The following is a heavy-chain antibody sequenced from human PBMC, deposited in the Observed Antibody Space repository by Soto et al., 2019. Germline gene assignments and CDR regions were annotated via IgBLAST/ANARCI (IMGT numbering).Heavy chain of an antibody. CDR2: IRGSAGNA. CDR3: AKHLWFGESVFDP. J-gene: IGHJ5*02. Sequence: EVQLLESGGGLVQPGGSLRLSCAGTGFTFSSYGMSWVRQAPGKGLEWVSTIRGSAGNANYADSVKGRFTISRDDSTNAVLLQMNSLRPDDTGVYYCAKHLWFGESVFDPWGHGTLVVVSS. CDR1: GFTFSSYG. D-gene: IGHD3-10*01. V-gene: IGHV3-23*01.